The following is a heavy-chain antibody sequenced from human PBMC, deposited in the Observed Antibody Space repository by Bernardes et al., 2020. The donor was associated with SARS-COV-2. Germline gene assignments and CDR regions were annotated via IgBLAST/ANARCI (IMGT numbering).Heavy chain of an antibody. CDR1: GFTFDDYA. CDR2: INWNSGTI. CDR3: AKGGEGDV. V-gene: IGHV3-9*01. D-gene: IGHD2-15*01. Sequence: GGSLRLSCAASGFTFDDYAMHWVRQAPGKALEWVSGINWNSGTIGYADSVKGRFTISRDNAKNSLYLQMDSLRTEDTALYYCAKGGEGDVWGQGTTVTVSS. J-gene: IGHJ6*02.